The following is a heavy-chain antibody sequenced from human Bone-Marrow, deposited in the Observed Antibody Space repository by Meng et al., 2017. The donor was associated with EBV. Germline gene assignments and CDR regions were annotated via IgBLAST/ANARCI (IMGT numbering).Heavy chain of an antibody. D-gene: IGHD3-10*01. CDR1: GVSVNSGTYH. CDR2: IYDTGTT. Sequence: QVQLQAPGPGLVKPSGTLSLTCVVSGVSVNSGTYHWSWIRQSPGKGLEWIGYIYDTGTTIYNPSLNSRVTILLETSKNQFSLRLHSVTTADTAVYYCAKSRSSTPGIVDDWGQGTLVTVSS. J-gene: IGHJ4*02. V-gene: IGHV4-61*01. CDR3: AKSRSSTPGIVDD.